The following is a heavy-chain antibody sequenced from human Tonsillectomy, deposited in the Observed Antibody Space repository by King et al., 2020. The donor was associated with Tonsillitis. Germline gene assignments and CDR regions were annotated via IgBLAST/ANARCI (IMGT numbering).Heavy chain of an antibody. V-gene: IGHV3-33*05. CDR1: GFNFSTSG. CDR2: ILYDGSKQ. D-gene: IGHD3-16*01. CDR3: ASPADVADY. J-gene: IGHJ4*02. Sequence: VQLVESGGGVVQPGRSLRLSCAASGFNFSTSGMHWVRQPPGTGLEWVAVILYDGSKQYYADSVKGRFTISRDNSKNTLYLQMNSLRAEDSAVYYCASPADVADYWGQGTLVIVAS.